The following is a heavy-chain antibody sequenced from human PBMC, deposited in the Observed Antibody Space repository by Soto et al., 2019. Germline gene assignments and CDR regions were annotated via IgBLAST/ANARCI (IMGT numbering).Heavy chain of an antibody. J-gene: IGHJ6*02. CDR2: IGTAGDT. V-gene: IGHV3-13*01. Sequence: GGSLRLSCAASGFTFSSYDMHWVRQATGKGLEWVSAIGTAGDTYYPGSVKGRFTISRENAKNSLYLQMNSLRAGDTAVDDCARGSVRYFAGSPHYYGMDVWGQGTPVTVSS. CDR3: ARGSVRYFAGSPHYYGMDV. D-gene: IGHD3-9*01. CDR1: GFTFSSYD.